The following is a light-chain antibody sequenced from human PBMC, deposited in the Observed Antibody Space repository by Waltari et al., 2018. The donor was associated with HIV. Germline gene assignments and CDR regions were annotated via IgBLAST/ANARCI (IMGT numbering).Light chain of an antibody. V-gene: IGLV2-14*01. CDR3: SSYTAANTIL. J-gene: IGLJ2*01. CDR1: TSDIGDYDY. Sequence: QSALTQPASVSGSLGQSITVSCTGTTSDIGDYDYVSCYQQLPDKPPTLIIYAVSNRPSGVSHRFSGSKSGNTASLTISGLQSDDESTYFCSSYTAANTILFGGGTKLTVL. CDR2: AVS.